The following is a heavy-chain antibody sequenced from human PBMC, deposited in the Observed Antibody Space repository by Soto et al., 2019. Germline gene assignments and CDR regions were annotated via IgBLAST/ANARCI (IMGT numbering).Heavy chain of an antibody. D-gene: IGHD7-27*01. J-gene: IGHJ4*02. CDR2: ISYSGTT. Sequence: SETLSLTCTVSGFSITQYYWNWIRQPPGGGLEWIGYISYSGTTLYNPSLKSRVTVSSDTSKNQFSLKLTSVTAADTAIYYCAKEHWGSFDFWGQGALVTVSS. V-gene: IGHV4-59*01. CDR3: AKEHWGSFDF. CDR1: GFSITQYY.